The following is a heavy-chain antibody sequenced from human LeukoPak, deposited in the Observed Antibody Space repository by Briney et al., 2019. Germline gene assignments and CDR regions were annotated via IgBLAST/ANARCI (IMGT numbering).Heavy chain of an antibody. CDR2: INTGNGNT. Sequence: ASVKVSCKASGYTFTSYAMHWVRQAPGQRLEWMGWINTGNGNTKYSQGFQGRVTITRDTSTSTAYMNLRSLRSDDTAVYYCAREVPYDTSRYYQPFDYWGQGTLVTVSS. J-gene: IGHJ4*02. CDR1: GYTFTSYA. CDR3: AREVPYDTSRYYQPFDY. D-gene: IGHD3-22*01. V-gene: IGHV1-3*04.